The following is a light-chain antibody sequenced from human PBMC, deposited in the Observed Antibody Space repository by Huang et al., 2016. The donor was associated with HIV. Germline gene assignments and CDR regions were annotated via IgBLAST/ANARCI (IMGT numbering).Light chain of an antibody. CDR3: LQDHNYPRT. CDR1: QGITDE. CDR2: GAS. Sequence: AIQMTQSPSSLSASVGDRVTITCRASQGITDELAWYQQKPGKAPKLLISGASTLRSGVPSSFSGSGSGTDFTLTISSLQPEDYATYYCLQDHNYPRTFGQGTKVEI. J-gene: IGKJ1*01. V-gene: IGKV1-6*01.